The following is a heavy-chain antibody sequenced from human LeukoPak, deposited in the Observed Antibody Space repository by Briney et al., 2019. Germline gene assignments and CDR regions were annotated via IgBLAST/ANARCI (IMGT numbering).Heavy chain of an antibody. J-gene: IGHJ4*02. CDR2: ISSSSSTI. CDR1: GFTFSSYS. CDR3: AKDYVSGDGYWDFDY. D-gene: IGHD5-24*01. V-gene: IGHV3-48*01. Sequence: GGSLRLSCAASGFTFSSYSMNWVRQAPGKGLEWVPYISSSSSTIYYADSVKGRFTISRDNAKNSLYLQMNSLRAEDTGLYFCAKDYVSGDGYWDFDYWGQGILVIVSS.